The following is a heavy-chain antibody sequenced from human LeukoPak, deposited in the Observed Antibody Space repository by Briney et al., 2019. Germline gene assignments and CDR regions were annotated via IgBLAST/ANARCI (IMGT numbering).Heavy chain of an antibody. CDR2: ITWNSRVK. CDR3: AREAGRYSSNIDWFDP. D-gene: IGHD6-13*01. CDR1: GFAFDNFA. V-gene: IGHV3-9*01. Sequence: GGSLRLSCAASGFAFDNFAMHWVRQAPGKGLEWVSGITWNSRVKTYTPSVKGRFTISRDNAKDSLYLQMNSLRAEDTAVYYCAREAGRYSSNIDWFDPWGQGTLVTVSS. J-gene: IGHJ5*02.